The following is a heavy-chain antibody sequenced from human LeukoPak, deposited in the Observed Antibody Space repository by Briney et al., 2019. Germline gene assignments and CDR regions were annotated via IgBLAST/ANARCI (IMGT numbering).Heavy chain of an antibody. D-gene: IGHD3-10*01. Sequence: ASVNVSYKASGYTFTTYDINWVRQATGQGLEWMGWMNPNSGKTGYAQKFQGGVTMTRNTSISTAYMELSSLRSEDTAVYYCARGPKMNRRGFDYWGQGTLVTVSS. CDR3: ARGPKMNRRGFDY. J-gene: IGHJ4*02. CDR2: MNPNSGKT. V-gene: IGHV1-8*01. CDR1: GYTFTTYD.